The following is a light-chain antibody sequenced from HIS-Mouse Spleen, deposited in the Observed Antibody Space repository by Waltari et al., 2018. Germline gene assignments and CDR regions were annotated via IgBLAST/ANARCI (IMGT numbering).Light chain of an antibody. CDR2: GAS. CDR1: QSVSSN. Sequence: EIVMTQSPATLSVSPGERATLSCRANQSVSSNLAWYQQKPGQAPRLLIYGASIRATGIPARFSGSGSGTEFTLTISILQSEDFAVYYCQQYNNWPRTFGQGTKVEIK. J-gene: IGKJ1*01. CDR3: QQYNNWPRT. V-gene: IGKV3D-15*03.